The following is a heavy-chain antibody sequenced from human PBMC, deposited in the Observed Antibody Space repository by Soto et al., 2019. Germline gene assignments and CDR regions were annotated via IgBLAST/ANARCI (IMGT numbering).Heavy chain of an antibody. Sequence: PXESLKISCKGCGYSLTSYWIGWVPQMPGKGLEWMGIIYPGDSDTRYSPSFQGQVTISADKSISTAYLQWSSLKASDTAMYYCASYGVYAMDEYFQNWGQGTLVTVSS. V-gene: IGHV5-51*01. J-gene: IGHJ1*01. D-gene: IGHD2-8*01. CDR3: ASYGVYAMDEYFQN. CDR2: IYPGDSDT. CDR1: GYSLTSYW.